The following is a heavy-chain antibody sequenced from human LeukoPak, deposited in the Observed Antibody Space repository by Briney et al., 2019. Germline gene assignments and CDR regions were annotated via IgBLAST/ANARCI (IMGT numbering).Heavy chain of an antibody. CDR1: GGSFSGYY. CDR2: INHSGST. J-gene: IGHJ4*02. V-gene: IGHV4-34*01. CDR3: ARGKGYSYGRGHFDY. Sequence: SETLSLTCAVYGGSFSGYYWSWIRQPPGKGLEWIGEINHSGSTNYNPSLKSRVTISVDTSKNQFSLKLSSVTAADTAVYYCARGKGYSYGRGHFDYWGQGTLVTVPS. D-gene: IGHD5-18*01.